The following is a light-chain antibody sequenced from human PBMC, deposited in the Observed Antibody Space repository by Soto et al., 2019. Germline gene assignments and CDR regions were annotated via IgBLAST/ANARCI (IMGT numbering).Light chain of an antibody. CDR1: QSVSGY. J-gene: IGKJ4*01. CDR3: QQRSNWPST. CDR2: DAS. Sequence: TQSPSSLSLSPGERATLSCRASQSVSGYLAWYQQKPGQAPRLLMYDASNRATGIPARFSGSGSGTDFTLTISSLEPEDFAVYYCQQRSNWPSTFGGGTKVEIK. V-gene: IGKV3-11*01.